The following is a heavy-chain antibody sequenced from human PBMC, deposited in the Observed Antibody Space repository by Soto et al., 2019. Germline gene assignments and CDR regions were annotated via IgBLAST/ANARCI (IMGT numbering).Heavy chain of an antibody. CDR2: IYCGGST. J-gene: IGHJ5*02. Sequence: PSETLSLTCTVSGGSISSYYWSWIRQPPGKGLEWIGYIYCGGSTNSNPSLKSRVTMSVDTSKNQLSLKLTSVTAADTAVYYCARGSVAARYNWLDPWGPGTLVTVS. CDR1: GGSISSYY. V-gene: IGHV4-59*01. CDR3: ARGSVAARYNWLDP. D-gene: IGHD6-19*01.